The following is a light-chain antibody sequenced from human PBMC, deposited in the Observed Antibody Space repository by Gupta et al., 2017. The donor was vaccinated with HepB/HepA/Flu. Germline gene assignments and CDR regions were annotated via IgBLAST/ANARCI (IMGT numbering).Light chain of an antibody. J-gene: IGLJ2*01. CDR3: ETWDSNIRV. CDR2: VESSGRY. CDR1: SGYSHYS. Sequence: QLMVTPSSSASASLGSSVKLTCTLSSGYSHYSIGWHQQQPGKAPRFLMKVESSGRYNKGSGIPDRFSGSSSGAARYLTISNLQSEDEAYYYCETWDSNIRVFGGGTKLTVL. V-gene: IGLV4-60*03.